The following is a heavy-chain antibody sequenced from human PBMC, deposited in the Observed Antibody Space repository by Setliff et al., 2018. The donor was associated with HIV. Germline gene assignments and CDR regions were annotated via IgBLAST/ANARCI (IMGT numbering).Heavy chain of an antibody. CDR3: ARRRSSGWYVYH. V-gene: IGHV4-38-2*02. CDR2: IYHSGST. CDR1: GYSISSGYY. D-gene: IGHD6-19*01. Sequence: PSETLSLTCTVSGYSISSGYYWGWIRQPPGKGLEWNGSIYHSGSTYYNPSLKSRVTTSVDTSKNQFSLKLSSVTAADTAVYYCARRRSSGWYVYHWGQGTLVTVSS. J-gene: IGHJ4*02.